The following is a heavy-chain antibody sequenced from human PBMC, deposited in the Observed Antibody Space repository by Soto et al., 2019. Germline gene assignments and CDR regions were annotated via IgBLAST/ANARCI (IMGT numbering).Heavy chain of an antibody. J-gene: IGHJ6*02. CDR2: IWYDGSNK. V-gene: IGHV3-33*01. D-gene: IGHD2-21*01. Sequence: QVQLVESGGGVVQPGRSRRLYCAGSGFTFSIYGIHWVRQAPCKGLEWVAVIWYDGSNKYYADSVKCRFTISRDNSKNTVYLQMRSLRAEDTAVYYCARITEASEDGMEVWVPGTTVTVSS. CDR3: ARITEASEDGMEV. CDR1: GFTFSIYG.